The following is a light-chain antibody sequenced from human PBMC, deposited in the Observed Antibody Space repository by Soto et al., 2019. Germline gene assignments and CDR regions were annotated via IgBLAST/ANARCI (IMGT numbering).Light chain of an antibody. Sequence: EIVLTQSPATLSLSPGERATLSCRASQRVSSYLAWYQQKPGQAPRLLIYDASNRATDIPARFSGSGSGTDFTITISSLEPEDCAVYYCQQRSNLPPYTFGQGTKLEIK. V-gene: IGKV3-11*01. J-gene: IGKJ2*01. CDR2: DAS. CDR3: QQRSNLPPYT. CDR1: QRVSSY.